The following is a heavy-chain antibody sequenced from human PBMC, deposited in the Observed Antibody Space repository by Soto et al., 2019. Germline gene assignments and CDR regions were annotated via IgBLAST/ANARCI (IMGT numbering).Heavy chain of an antibody. J-gene: IGHJ3*02. CDR2: IYYSGST. D-gene: IGHD3-16*02. CDR3: ARVSYDYVWGSYRYGAFDI. Sequence: PSETLSITCTVSGGSISSYYWRWIRQPPGKGLEWIGYIYYSGSTNYNPSLKSRVTISVDTSKNQFSLKLSSVTAADTAVYYCARVSYDYVWGSYRYGAFDIWGQGTMVT. V-gene: IGHV4-59*01. CDR1: GGSISSYY.